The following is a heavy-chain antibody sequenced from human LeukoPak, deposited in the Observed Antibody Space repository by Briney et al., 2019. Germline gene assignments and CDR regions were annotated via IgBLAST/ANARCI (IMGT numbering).Heavy chain of an antibody. CDR2: IIPIFGTA. Sequence: SVKVSCKASGGTFSSYAISWVRQAPGQGLEWMGGIIPIFGTANYAQKFQGRVTITTDESTSTAYMELSSLRSEDTAVYYCARDGGDYPDYYYMDVWGKGTTATVSS. V-gene: IGHV1-69*05. J-gene: IGHJ6*03. CDR1: GGTFSSYA. D-gene: IGHD4-17*01. CDR3: ARDGGDYPDYYYMDV.